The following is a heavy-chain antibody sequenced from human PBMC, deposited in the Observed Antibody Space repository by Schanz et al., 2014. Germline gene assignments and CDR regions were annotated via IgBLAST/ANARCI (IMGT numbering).Heavy chain of an antibody. CDR3: ARVHHYDPSGWGYFDY. D-gene: IGHD3-22*01. CDR2: ITRSGGGT. CDR1: EFTFSSYA. V-gene: IGHV3-64*04. J-gene: IGHJ4*02. Sequence: QVQLVESGGGLVKPGGSLRLSCEASEFTFSSYAMHWVRQASGKGLEYVSAITRSGGGTYYSDSVKGRFTISRDNSKNTLYLHMNSLRAEDTSVYFCARVHHYDPSGWGYFDYWGQGALVTVSS.